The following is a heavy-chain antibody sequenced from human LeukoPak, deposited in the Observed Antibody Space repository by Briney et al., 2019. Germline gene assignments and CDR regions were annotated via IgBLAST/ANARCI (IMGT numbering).Heavy chain of an antibody. CDR2: IIPIFGTA. J-gene: IGHJ3*02. V-gene: IGHV1-69*13. CDR1: GYTLTDYY. CDR3: ARGRPYAFDI. Sequence: GASVKVSCEASGYTLTDYYVHWVRQAPGQGLKWMGGIIPIFGTADYAQKFQGRVTITADESTSTAYMELSSLRSEDTAVYYCARGRPYAFDIWGQGTMVTVSS.